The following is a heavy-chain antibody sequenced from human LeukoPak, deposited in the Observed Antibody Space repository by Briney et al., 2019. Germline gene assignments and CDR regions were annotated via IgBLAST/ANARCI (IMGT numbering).Heavy chain of an antibody. CDR2: IIPIFGTA. CDR1: GGTFSSYA. CDR3: ARGVLLWFGEPEPADY. D-gene: IGHD3-10*01. Sequence: SVKVSCKASGGTFSSYAISWVRQAPGQGLEWMGGIIPIFGTANYAQKFQGRVTITTDESTSTAYMELSSLRSEDTAVYYCARGVLLWFGEPEPADYWGQGTLVTVSS. J-gene: IGHJ4*02. V-gene: IGHV1-69*05.